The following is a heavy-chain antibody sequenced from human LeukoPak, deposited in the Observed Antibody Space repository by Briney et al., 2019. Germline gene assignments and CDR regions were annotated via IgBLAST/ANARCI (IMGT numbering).Heavy chain of an antibody. CDR1: GGSISTYY. J-gene: IGHJ4*02. CDR2: LYYSGGT. V-gene: IGHV4-59*01. D-gene: IGHD3-22*01. Sequence: SETLSLTCTVSGGSISTYYWSWIRQPPGKGLECIGYLYYSGGTNYNPSLRSRVTISVDTSKNQFSLKLSSVAAADTAVYYCARAGSGYSFDYWGQGTLVTVPS. CDR3: ARAGSGYSFDY.